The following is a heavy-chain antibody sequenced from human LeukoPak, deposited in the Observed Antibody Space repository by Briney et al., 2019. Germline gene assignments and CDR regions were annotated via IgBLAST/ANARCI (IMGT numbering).Heavy chain of an antibody. CDR3: TRDLFHSGYGLLGAFDI. CDR2: IRSKAYGGTT. D-gene: IGHD5-12*01. Sequence: GGSLRLSCTASGFTFGDYAMSWVRQAPGKGLEWVGFIRSKAYGGTTEYAASAKGRFTISRDDSKSIAYLQMNSLKTEDTAVYYCTRDLFHSGYGLLGAFDIWGQGTMVTVSS. V-gene: IGHV3-49*04. J-gene: IGHJ3*02. CDR1: GFTFGDYA.